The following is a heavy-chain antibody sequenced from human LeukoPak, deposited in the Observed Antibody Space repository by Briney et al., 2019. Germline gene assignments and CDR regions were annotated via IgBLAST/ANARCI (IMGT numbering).Heavy chain of an antibody. CDR3: AKGPHSTGTTHY. CDR2: ISGSGGST. Sequence: PGGSLRLSCAASGFTFSSYAMSWVRQAPGKGLEWVSAISGSGGSTYYADSVKGRFTISRDNSKNTLYLQMNSLRAEDAAVYYCAKGPHSTGTTHYWGQGTLVTVSS. V-gene: IGHV3-23*01. D-gene: IGHD1-1*01. J-gene: IGHJ4*02. CDR1: GFTFSSYA.